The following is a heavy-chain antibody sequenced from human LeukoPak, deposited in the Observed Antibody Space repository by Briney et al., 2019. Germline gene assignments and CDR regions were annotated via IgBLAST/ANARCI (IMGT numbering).Heavy chain of an antibody. V-gene: IGHV3-23*01. J-gene: IGHJ5*02. CDR1: GFTFSSYA. D-gene: IGHD3-22*01. CDR3: AKDLSYYDSCGYFPDRFDP. Sequence: PGGSLRLSCAASGFTFSSYAMSWVRQAPGKGLEWVSAISGSGGSTYYADSVKGRFTISRDNSKNTLYLQMNSLRAEDTAVYYCAKDLSYYDSCGYFPDRFDPWGQGTLVTVSS. CDR2: ISGSGGST.